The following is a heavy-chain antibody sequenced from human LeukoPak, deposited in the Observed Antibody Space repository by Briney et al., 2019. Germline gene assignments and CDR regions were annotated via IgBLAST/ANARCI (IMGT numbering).Heavy chain of an antibody. Sequence: GGSLRLSCAASGFTFSSYAMSWVRQAPGKGLEWVSAISGSGDSTYYAGSVKGRFTISRDNSKNTLYLQMNSLRAEDTAVYYCAKESGYSSSWYEGGYWGQGTLVTVSS. CDR2: ISGSGDST. J-gene: IGHJ4*02. V-gene: IGHV3-23*01. CDR1: GFTFSSYA. CDR3: AKESGYSSSWYEGGY. D-gene: IGHD6-13*01.